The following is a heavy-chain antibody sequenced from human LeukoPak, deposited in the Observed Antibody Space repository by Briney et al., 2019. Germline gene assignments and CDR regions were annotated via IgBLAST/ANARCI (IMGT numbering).Heavy chain of an antibody. J-gene: IGHJ6*02. CDR2: IDHSGST. D-gene: IGHD2-15*01. CDR3: ARGVTRGDYYYGMDV. V-gene: IGHV4-34*01. Sequence: SETLSLTCAVYGGSFSGYYWSWIRQPPGKGLEWIGEIDHSGSTNYNPSLKSRVTISVDTSKNQFSLKLSSVTAADTAVYYCARGVTRGDYYYGMDVWGQGTTVTVSS. CDR1: GGSFSGYY.